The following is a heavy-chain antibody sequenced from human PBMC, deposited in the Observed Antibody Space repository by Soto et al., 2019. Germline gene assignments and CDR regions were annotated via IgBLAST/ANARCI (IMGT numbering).Heavy chain of an antibody. V-gene: IGHV4-39*01. CDR1: GGSISSSSYY. J-gene: IGHJ5*01. D-gene: IGHD4-17*01. CDR2: IYYSGST. CDR3: ARHNVVGDYDPGWFDS. Sequence: PSETLSLTCTVSGGSISSSSYYWGWIRQPPGKGLEWIGSIYYSGSTYYNPSLKSRVTISVDTSKNQFSLKLSSVTAADTAVYYCARHNVVGDYDPGWFDSWGQGTRVTVSS.